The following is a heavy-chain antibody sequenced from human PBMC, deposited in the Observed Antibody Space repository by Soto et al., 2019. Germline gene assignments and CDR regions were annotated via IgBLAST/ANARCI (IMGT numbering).Heavy chain of an antibody. CDR1: GDTFTSYG. Sequence: APLKVSCKTAGDTFTSYGISGGRQTRGGGLEWMGWISAYNGNTNYAQKLQGRVTMTTDTSTSTAYMELRSLRSDDTAVYYCARDSIIPEQWLATFDYWGQGTLVTVSS. D-gene: IGHD6-19*01. V-gene: IGHV1-18*01. CDR3: ARDSIIPEQWLATFDY. J-gene: IGHJ4*02. CDR2: ISAYNGNT.